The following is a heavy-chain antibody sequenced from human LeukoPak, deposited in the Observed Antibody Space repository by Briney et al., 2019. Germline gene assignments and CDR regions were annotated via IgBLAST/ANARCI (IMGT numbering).Heavy chain of an antibody. J-gene: IGHJ4*02. CDR3: ARHHSGGWLQFDPIDY. CDR2: IYYSGST. D-gene: IGHD5-24*01. V-gene: IGHV4-38-2*02. Sequence: PSETLSLTCSVSGYSISTGYYWVWIRQSPGKGLEWIGSIYYSGSTYYNPSLKSRVTISVDTSKNQFSLKLSSVTAADTAVYYCARHHSGGWLQFDPIDYWGQGTLVTVSS. CDR1: GYSISTGYY.